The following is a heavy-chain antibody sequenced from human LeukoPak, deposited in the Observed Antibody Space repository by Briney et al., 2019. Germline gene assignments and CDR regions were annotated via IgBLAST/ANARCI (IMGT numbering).Heavy chain of an antibody. D-gene: IGHD3-10*01. V-gene: IGHV3-48*03. CDR2: ISSSGDTI. Sequence: GGSLRLSCTASGFNFSSFEMNWVRQAPGKGLKWVAYISSSGDTISYADSVGGRFTVSRDNTKDSLHLQMNSLRGEDTAFYYCASYGSGNLWGQGTLVTVSS. J-gene: IGHJ5*02. CDR3: ASYGSGNL. CDR1: GFNFSSFE.